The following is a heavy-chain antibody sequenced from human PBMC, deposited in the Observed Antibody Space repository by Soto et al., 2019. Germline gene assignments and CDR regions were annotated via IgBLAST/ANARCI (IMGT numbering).Heavy chain of an antibody. CDR2: IDYSGST. CDR3: ERDRRDSAGYHWFDP. J-gene: IGHJ5*02. V-gene: IGHV4-31*03. CDR1: GGSIGSGSHY. Sequence: LXLTGPVAGGSIGSGSHYWSWIRQHPGKGLEFIGNIDYSGSTYYNTSLKSRVTISVDTTENQFSLKLTYVTAADTAVYYCERDRRDSAGYHWFDPWGQGTLVTVSS. D-gene: IGHD3-22*01.